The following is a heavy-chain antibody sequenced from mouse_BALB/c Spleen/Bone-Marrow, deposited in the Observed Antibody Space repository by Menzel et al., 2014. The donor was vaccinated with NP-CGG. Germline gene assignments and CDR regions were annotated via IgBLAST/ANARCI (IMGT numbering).Heavy chain of an antibody. D-gene: IGHD3-2*01. Sequence: QVQLQQPGAELAKPGASVKMSCKASDYTFTSYWMHWVKQRPGQGLEWIGYINPSTGYTEYNQNFKDKATLTADKSSITAYMQLSNLTSEDSAVYYCTRSTGAMDYWGQGTSVTVSS. CDR2: INPSTGYT. V-gene: IGHV1-7*01. J-gene: IGHJ4*01. CDR1: DYTFTSYW. CDR3: TRSTGAMDY.